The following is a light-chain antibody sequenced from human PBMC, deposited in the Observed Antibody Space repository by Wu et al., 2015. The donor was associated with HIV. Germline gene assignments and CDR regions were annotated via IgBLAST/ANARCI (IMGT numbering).Light chain of an antibody. V-gene: IGKV3-15*01. CDR1: QAVSSS. CDR3: QKYNTAPWT. Sequence: EIVMTQSPATLSVSPGEGITLSCRASQAVSSSLAWYHQRPGQAPRLLIYLTSTRASGIPDRFSGSGSGTEFTLNISSLQPEDVATYYCQKYNTAPWTFGQGTKVEMK. J-gene: IGKJ1*01. CDR2: LTS.